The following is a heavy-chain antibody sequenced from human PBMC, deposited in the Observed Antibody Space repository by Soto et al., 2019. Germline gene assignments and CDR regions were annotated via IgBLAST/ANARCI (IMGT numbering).Heavy chain of an antibody. J-gene: IGHJ4*02. CDR1: GFTFTSYW. CDR3: ARGAFPTWGTYPLDC. V-gene: IGHV3-7*04. CDR2: IKQDGGEK. D-gene: IGHD3-16*02. Sequence: EVQLVESGGGLVQPGGTLSLSCAASGFTFTSYWMTWVRQAPGKGLEWVANIKQDGGEKYYVGSVKGRFTISRDNAENSLYLQLDCLRADDAAVYYCARGAFPTWGTYPLDCWGQGSLVTVSS.